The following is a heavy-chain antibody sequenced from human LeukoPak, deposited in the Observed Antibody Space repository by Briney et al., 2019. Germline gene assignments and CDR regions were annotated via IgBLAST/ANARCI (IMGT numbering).Heavy chain of an antibody. V-gene: IGHV3-11*01. CDR1: EFSVNDYY. D-gene: IGHD6-19*01. CDR3: AREMVAGTFDS. Sequence: GGSLRLSCTASEFSVNDYYMSWIRQAPGKGLEWVSNIGGSDSIIAYAGFVRGRSTISRYFASNSVYLQMNSLRDDDTAVYFCAREMVAGTFDSWGQGTLVTVSS. CDR2: IGGSDSII. J-gene: IGHJ4*02.